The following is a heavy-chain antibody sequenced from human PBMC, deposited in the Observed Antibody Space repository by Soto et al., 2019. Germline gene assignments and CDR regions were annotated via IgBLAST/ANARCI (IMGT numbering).Heavy chain of an antibody. CDR1: GFTFSSYS. D-gene: IGHD3-10*01. CDR2: ISSSSSYI. J-gene: IGHJ4*02. CDR3: ARELAYYYGSGSYNPFDY. V-gene: IGHV3-21*01. Sequence: GGSLRLSCAASGFTFSSYSMNWVRQAPGKGLEWVSSISSSSSYIYYADSVKGRFTISRDNAKNSLYLQMNSLRAEDTAVYYCARELAYYYGSGSYNPFDYWGQGTLVTVSS.